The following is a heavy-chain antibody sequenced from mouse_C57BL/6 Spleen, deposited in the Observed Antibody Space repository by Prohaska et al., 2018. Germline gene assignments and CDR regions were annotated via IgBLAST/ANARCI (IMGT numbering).Heavy chain of an antibody. CDR3: ARGGSTPFDY. CDR1: GYTFTSYW. J-gene: IGHJ2*01. Sequence: QVQLQQPGAELVRPGTSVKLSCKASGYTFTSYWMHWVKQRPGHGLEWIGVIDPSDSYTNYNQKFKGKATLTVDTSASTAYLQLSGLTSEDSAVYYCARGGSTPFDYWGQGTTLTVSS. D-gene: IGHD5-1*01. CDR2: IDPSDSYT. V-gene: IGHV1-59*01.